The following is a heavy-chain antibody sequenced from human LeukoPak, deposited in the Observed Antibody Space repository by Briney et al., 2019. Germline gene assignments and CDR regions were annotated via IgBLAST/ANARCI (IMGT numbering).Heavy chain of an antibody. V-gene: IGHV3-23*01. Sequence: GGSLRLSCAASGFTFSSYAMSWVRQAPGKGLEWVSAISGSGGSTYYADSVKDRFTISRDNSKNTLYLQMNSLRAEDTAVYYCATGGATTSFSRFDYWGQGTLVTVSS. CDR1: GFTFSSYA. CDR3: ATGGATTSFSRFDY. D-gene: IGHD4-11*01. J-gene: IGHJ4*02. CDR2: ISGSGGST.